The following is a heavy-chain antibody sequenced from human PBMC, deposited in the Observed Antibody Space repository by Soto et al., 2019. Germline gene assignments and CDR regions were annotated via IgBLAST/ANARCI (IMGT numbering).Heavy chain of an antibody. CDR2: INADNGNT. J-gene: IGHJ4*02. D-gene: IGHD4-17*01. V-gene: IGHV1-3*01. CDR3: VIEIDATTATSLDY. Sequence: QVQLVQSGAEVKKPGASVKVSCKASGYTFSGSVIHWVRQAPGQGLEWMGWINADNGNTKYSQKFHGRVTMTWDTSASTAYMELSSLRSEDTAIYYCVIEIDATTATSLDYWGQGTLVTVSS. CDR1: GYTFSGSV.